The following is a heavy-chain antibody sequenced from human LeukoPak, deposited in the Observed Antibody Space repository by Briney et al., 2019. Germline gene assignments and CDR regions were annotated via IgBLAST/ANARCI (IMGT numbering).Heavy chain of an antibody. D-gene: IGHD6-6*01. V-gene: IGHV3-21*01. CDR1: GFTFSSYS. J-gene: IGHJ3*02. CDR2: ISSSSSYI. CDR3: ARPYSSWVGSPDAFDI. Sequence: PGGSLRLSCAASGFTFSSYSMNWVRQAPGKGLEWVSSISSSSSYIYYADSVKGRFTISRDNAKNSLYLQMNSLRAEDTAVYYCARPYSSWVGSPDAFDIWGQGTMVTVSS.